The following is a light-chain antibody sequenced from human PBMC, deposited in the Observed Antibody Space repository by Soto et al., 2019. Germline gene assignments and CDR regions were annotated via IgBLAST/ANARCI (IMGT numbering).Light chain of an antibody. Sequence: DIQMTQSPSTLSASVGDRVTITCRASQSISSWLAWYQQKPGKAPKLLIYDASSLESGVPSRFSGSGSGTEFTLTISSLQPDDFATHYCQQYNSYSITFGQGTKVDIK. CDR2: DAS. CDR1: QSISSW. V-gene: IGKV1-5*01. J-gene: IGKJ2*01. CDR3: QQYNSYSIT.